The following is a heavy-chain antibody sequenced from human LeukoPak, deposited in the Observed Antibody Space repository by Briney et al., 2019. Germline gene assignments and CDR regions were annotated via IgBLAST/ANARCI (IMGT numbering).Heavy chain of an antibody. Sequence: PGGSLRLSCAASGFTFSSYGMHWVRQAPGKGLEWVAVISYDGSNKYYADFVKGRFTISRDNSKNTLYLQMNSLRAEDTAVYYCAKDYEGFDIWGEGTMVTVSS. CDR2: ISYDGSNK. J-gene: IGHJ3*02. CDR1: GFTFSSYG. CDR3: AKDYEGFDI. V-gene: IGHV3-30*18. D-gene: IGHD5-12*01.